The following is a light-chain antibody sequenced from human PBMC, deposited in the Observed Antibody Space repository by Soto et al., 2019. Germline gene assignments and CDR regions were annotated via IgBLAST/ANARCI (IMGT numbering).Light chain of an antibody. V-gene: IGLV2-11*01. CDR1: SSDVGGYNY. CDR3: CSYAGNYKDEV. Sequence: QSVLTQPRSVSGSPGQSVTISCTGNSSDVGGYNYVSWYQQHPGKAPKLMIYDVTKRPSGVPDRFSGSKSGNTASLTISGLQAEDEADYYCCSYAGNYKDEVFGTGTKVTVL. J-gene: IGLJ1*01. CDR2: DVT.